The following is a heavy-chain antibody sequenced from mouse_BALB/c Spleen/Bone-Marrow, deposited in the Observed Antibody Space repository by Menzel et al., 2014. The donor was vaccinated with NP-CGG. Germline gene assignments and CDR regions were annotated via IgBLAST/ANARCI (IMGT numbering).Heavy chain of an antibody. CDR1: GLNIXDTY. CDR2: IDPANGNT. J-gene: IGHJ1*01. CDR3: ASYRYAWYFDV. Sequence: EVQLQESGAELVKPGASVKLSCTASGLNIXDTYMHWVKQRPEQGLEWIGRIDPANGNTKYDPKFQGKATITADTSSNTAYLQLSSLTSEDTAVYYCASYRYAWYFDVWGAGTTVTVSS. V-gene: IGHV14-3*02. D-gene: IGHD2-14*01.